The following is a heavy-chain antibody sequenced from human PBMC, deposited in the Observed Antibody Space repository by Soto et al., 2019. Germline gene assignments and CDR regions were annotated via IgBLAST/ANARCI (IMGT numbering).Heavy chain of an antibody. CDR1: GFSLSTSGMC. CDR3: ARIPVMITFGGVIADYYYGMDV. J-gene: IGHJ6*02. D-gene: IGHD3-16*02. V-gene: IGHV2-70*01. CDR2: IDWDDDK. Sequence: SGPTLVNPTQTLTLTCTFSGFSLSTSGMCVSWIRQPPGKALEWLALIDWDDDKYYSTSLKTRLTISKDTSKNQVVLTMTNMDPVDTATYYCARIPVMITFGGVIADYYYGMDVWGQGTTVTVSS.